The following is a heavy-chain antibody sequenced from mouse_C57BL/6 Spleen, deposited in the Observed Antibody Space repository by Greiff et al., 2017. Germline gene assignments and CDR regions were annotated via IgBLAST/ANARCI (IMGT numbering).Heavy chain of an antibody. CDR1: GYTFTSYW. J-gene: IGHJ1*03. Sequence: VQLQQPGAELVMPGASVKLSCKASGYTFTSYWMHWVKQRPGQGLAWIGEIDPSDSYTNYNQKFKGKSTFTVDKSSSTAYMQLSSLTSEDSAVYYCARSGYYGSGYFDVWGTGTTVTVSS. V-gene: IGHV1-69*01. D-gene: IGHD1-1*01. CDR3: ARSGYYGSGYFDV. CDR2: IDPSDSYT.